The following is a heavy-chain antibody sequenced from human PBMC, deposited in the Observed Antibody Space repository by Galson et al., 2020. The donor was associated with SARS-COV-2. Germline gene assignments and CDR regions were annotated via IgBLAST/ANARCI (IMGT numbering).Heavy chain of an antibody. D-gene: IGHD5-18*01. CDR3: ARDDRNSPRAMATATAGY. CDR2: ISYDGSNK. V-gene: IGHV3-30*04. CDR1: GFTFSSYA. Sequence: GGSLSLSCAASGFTFSSYAMYWVRQAPGKGLEWVAVISYDGSNKYYADSVKGRFTNSRDNSKNTLYLQMNSLRAEDTAVYYCARDDRNSPRAMATATAGYWGQGTLVTVSS. J-gene: IGHJ4*02.